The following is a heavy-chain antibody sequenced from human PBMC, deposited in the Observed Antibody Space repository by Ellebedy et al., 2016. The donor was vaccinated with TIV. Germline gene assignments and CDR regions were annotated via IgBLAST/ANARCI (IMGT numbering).Heavy chain of an antibody. Sequence: AASVKVSCKLSGHSLPEVSIYWVRQAPGKGLEYMGGFDPENGERVYTQNFQGRVSLTEDPSTKTAYMEMSSMRSEDTAVYYYVYNAVLWGQGTLVTVSS. V-gene: IGHV1-24*01. J-gene: IGHJ4*02. CDR1: GHSLPEVS. CDR3: VYNAVL. D-gene: IGHD5-24*01. CDR2: FDPENGER.